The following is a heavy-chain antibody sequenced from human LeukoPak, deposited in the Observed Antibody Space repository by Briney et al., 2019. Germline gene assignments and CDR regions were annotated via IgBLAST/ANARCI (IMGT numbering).Heavy chain of an antibody. CDR3: AKGMDIVATRVFDY. CDR2: ISWNSGSI. V-gene: IGHV3-9*01. Sequence: GGSLGLPCAASGFTFDDYAMHWVRQAPGKGLEWVSGISWNSGSIGYADSVKGRFTISRDNAKNSLYLQMNSLRAEDTALYYCAKGMDIVATRVFDYWGQGTLVTVSS. J-gene: IGHJ4*02. D-gene: IGHD5-12*01. CDR1: GFTFDDYA.